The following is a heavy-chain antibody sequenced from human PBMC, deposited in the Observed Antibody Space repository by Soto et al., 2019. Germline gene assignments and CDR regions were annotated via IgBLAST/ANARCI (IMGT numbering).Heavy chain of an antibody. D-gene: IGHD5-12*01. V-gene: IGHV1-2*04. Sequence: VASVKVSCKASGYTFTGYYMHWVRQAPGQGLEWMGWINPNSGGTNYAQKFQGWVTMTRDTSISTAYMELSRLRSDDTAVYYCARGGIVATISYCSYYGMDVWGQGTTVTVSS. CDR1: GYTFTGYY. CDR2: INPNSGGT. J-gene: IGHJ6*02. CDR3: ARGGIVATISYCSYYGMDV.